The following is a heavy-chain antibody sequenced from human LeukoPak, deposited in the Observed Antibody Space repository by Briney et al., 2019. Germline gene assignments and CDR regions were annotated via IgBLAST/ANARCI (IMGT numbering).Heavy chain of an antibody. V-gene: IGHV1-69*13. CDR3: ARDGPTIAARPFDY. J-gene: IGHJ4*02. Sequence: ASVKVSCKASGGTFSSYAISWVRQAPGQGLEWMGRIIPIFGTANYAQKFQGRVTITADESTSTAYMELSSLRSEDTAVYYCARDGPTIAARPFDYWGQGTLVTVSS. CDR1: GGTFSSYA. D-gene: IGHD6-6*01. CDR2: IIPIFGTA.